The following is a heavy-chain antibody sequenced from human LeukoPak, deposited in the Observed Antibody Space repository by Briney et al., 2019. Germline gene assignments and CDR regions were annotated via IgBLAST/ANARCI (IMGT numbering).Heavy chain of an antibody. J-gene: IGHJ3*02. CDR1: GYTFITYG. CDR3: ARDSDYYDSSGYHPHLYAFDI. D-gene: IGHD3-22*01. Sequence: ASVKVSCKASGYTFITYGISWVRQAPGQGLEWMGWVSAYADDTNYVQKYQGRVTMTRDTSTSTVYMELSSLRSEDTAVYYCARDSDYYDSSGYHPHLYAFDIWGQGTMVTVSS. CDR2: VSAYADDT. V-gene: IGHV1-18*01.